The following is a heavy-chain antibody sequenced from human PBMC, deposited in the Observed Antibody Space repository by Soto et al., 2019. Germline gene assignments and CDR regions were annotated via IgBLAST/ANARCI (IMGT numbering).Heavy chain of an antibody. CDR2: IYYSGST. V-gene: IGHV4-59*01. D-gene: IGHD3-3*01. CDR1: GGSISSYY. Sequence: SETLSLTCTVSGGSISSYYWSWIRQPPGKGLEWIGYIYYSGSTNYNPSLKSRVTISVDTSKNQFSLKLSSVTAADTAVYYCARGGPSGYYDFWSGYQALDYWGQGTLVTVSS. CDR3: ARGGPSGYYDFWSGYQALDY. J-gene: IGHJ4*02.